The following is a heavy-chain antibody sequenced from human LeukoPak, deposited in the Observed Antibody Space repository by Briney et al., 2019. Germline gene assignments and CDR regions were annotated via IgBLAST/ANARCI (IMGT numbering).Heavy chain of an antibody. V-gene: IGHV3-20*04. J-gene: IGHJ6*03. CDR1: GFTFDDYG. CDR3: AGIRGYSYGTMDV. D-gene: IGHD5-18*01. Sequence: GGSLRLSCAASGFTFDDYGMSWVRQAPGKGLEWVSVINWNGGSTGYADSVKGRFTISRDNAKNSLYLQMNSLRAEDTALYYCAGIRGYSYGTMDVWGKGTTVTVSS. CDR2: INWNGGST.